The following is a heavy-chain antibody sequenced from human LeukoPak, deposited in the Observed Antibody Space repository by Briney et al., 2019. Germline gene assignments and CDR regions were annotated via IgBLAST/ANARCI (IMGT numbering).Heavy chain of an antibody. D-gene: IGHD6-13*01. CDR3: ARRGSSWNRLDY. CDR2: IDLSDSYT. J-gene: IGHJ4*02. Sequence: GDSLKISCQGPGYSFTTYLISGARQMRGQGREWMGRIDLSDSYTKYSPSFQRHVTISADKSTSTAYLQLNSLKASDTAMYYCARRGSSWNRLDYWGREPWSPSPQ. V-gene: IGHV5-10-1*01. CDR1: GYSFTTYL.